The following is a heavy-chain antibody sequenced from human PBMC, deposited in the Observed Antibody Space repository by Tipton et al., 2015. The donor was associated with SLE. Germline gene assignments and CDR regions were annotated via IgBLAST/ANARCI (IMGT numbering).Heavy chain of an antibody. J-gene: IGHJ4*02. D-gene: IGHD3-10*01. CDR1: GGSVSSDPHY. V-gene: IGHV4-61*01. Sequence: GLVKPSETLPLTCTVSGGSVSSDPHYWSWIRQPPGKGLEWIGYISYSGSTNYNPSLKSRVTISVDTSKNQFSLKLNSVTAADTAVYYCAKNSGSYYFDDWGQGTLVTVSS. CDR2: ISYSGST. CDR3: AKNSGSYYFDD.